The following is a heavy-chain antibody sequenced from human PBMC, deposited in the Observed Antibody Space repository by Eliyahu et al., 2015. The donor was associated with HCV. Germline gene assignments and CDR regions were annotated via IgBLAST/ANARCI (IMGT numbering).Heavy chain of an antibody. Sequence: EVQILESGGGLVQRGGSLRLSCAASGLXLSSYVVNWVRQAPGRGLDWVSTVGGRGDDTFYADSVKGRFTISRDDSKNMVYLQMNTLRAEDTAIYYCARDQPFLAPGYWGQGTLVTVSS. CDR3: ARDQPFLAPGY. J-gene: IGHJ4*02. CDR1: GLXLSSYV. D-gene: IGHD2/OR15-2a*01. CDR2: VGGRGDDT. V-gene: IGHV3-23*01.